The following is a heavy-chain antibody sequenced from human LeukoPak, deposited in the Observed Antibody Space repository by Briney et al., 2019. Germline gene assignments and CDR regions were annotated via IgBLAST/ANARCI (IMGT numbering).Heavy chain of an antibody. CDR2: ISAYNGST. CDR1: GYTFTSYG. Sequence: ASVKVSCKASGYTFTSYGISWVRQAPGQGLEWMGWISAYNGSTNYARRLQGRVTMTTDTSTSTAYMELRSLRSDDTAVYYCARDGVRWELASAFDIWGQGTMVTVSA. V-gene: IGHV1-18*01. CDR3: ARDGVRWELASAFDI. J-gene: IGHJ3*02. D-gene: IGHD4-23*01.